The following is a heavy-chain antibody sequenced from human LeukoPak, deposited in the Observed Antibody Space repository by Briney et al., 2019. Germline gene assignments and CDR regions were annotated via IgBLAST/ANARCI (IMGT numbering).Heavy chain of an antibody. CDR2: INPNSGGT. CDR3: ARVDTAMVTLDY. D-gene: IGHD5-18*01. J-gene: IGHJ4*02. CDR1: GYTFTGYY. V-gene: IGHV1-2*02. Sequence: GASVKVSCKASGYTFTGYYMHWVRQAPGQGLEWMGWINPNSGGTNYAQKFQGRVTITADKSTSTAYMELSSLRSEDTAVYYCARVDTAMVTLDYWGQGTLVTVSS.